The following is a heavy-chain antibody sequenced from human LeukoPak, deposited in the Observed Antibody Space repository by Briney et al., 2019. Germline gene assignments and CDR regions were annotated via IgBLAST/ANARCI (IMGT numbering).Heavy chain of an antibody. Sequence: SETLSLTCTVSGGSISNYYWSWIRQPPGKGLEWIAYINYSGSTNYNPSLKSRVTISVDTSKNQFSLKLSSVTAADTAVYYCARLYYGSGSLDYWGQGTLVTVSS. CDR1: GGSISNYY. CDR2: INYSGST. D-gene: IGHD3-10*01. CDR3: ARLYYGSGSLDY. V-gene: IGHV4-59*08. J-gene: IGHJ4*02.